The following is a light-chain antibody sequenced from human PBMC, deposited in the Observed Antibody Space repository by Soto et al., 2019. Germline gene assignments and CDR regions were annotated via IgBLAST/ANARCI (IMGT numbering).Light chain of an antibody. J-gene: IGKJ1*01. CDR3: LQDYNYPRT. V-gene: IGKV1-6*01. Sequence: AIQMTQSPSSLSASVGDRVTITYRASQVIRNDLGWYQQKPGKAPKLLIYAASSLQSGVPSRFSGSGSGTDFTLTISSLQPEDFATYYCLQDYNYPRTFGQGTKVEIK. CDR2: AAS. CDR1: QVIRND.